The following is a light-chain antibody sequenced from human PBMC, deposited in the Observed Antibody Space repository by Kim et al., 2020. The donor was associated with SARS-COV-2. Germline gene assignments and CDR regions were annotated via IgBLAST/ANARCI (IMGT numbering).Light chain of an antibody. J-gene: IGLJ2*01. Sequence: GPRVTISFSGSSSNIGSDYAYWYQQLPGTAPKVLIYRNNQRPSGVPDRFSGSKSDTSASLAISGLRSEDEGDYYCASWDDSLSGLVFGGGTQLTVL. CDR1: SSNIGSDY. CDR2: RNN. V-gene: IGLV1-47*01. CDR3: ASWDDSLSGLV.